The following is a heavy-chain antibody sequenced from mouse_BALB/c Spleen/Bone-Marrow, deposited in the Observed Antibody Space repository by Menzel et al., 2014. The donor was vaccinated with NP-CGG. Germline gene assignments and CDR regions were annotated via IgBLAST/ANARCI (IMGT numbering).Heavy chain of an antibody. D-gene: IGHD2-4*01. J-gene: IGHJ3*01. CDR3: ASLDDYIY. V-gene: IGHV14-3*02. CDR2: IDPANGNT. Sequence: EVKLQESGAELVKPGASVKLSCTASGFNIKDTYMHWVKQRPEQGLEWIGRIDPANGNTKYDPKFQGKATITADTSSNTAYLQLSSLTSEDTAVYYCASLDDYIYWGRGTLVTVSA. CDR1: GFNIKDTY.